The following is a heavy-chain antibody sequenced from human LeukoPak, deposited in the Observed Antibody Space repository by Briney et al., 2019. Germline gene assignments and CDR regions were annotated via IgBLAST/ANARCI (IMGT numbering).Heavy chain of an antibody. D-gene: IGHD6-6*01. CDR3: ARRMEYSSSPGDY. Sequence: PGGSLRLSCAASGFTFSSYWMSWVRQAPGKGLEWVSSISSSSSYIYYADSVKGRFTISRDNAKNSLYLQMNSLRAEDTAVYYCARRMEYSSSPGDYWGQGTLVTVSS. V-gene: IGHV3-21*01. J-gene: IGHJ4*02. CDR1: GFTFSSYW. CDR2: ISSSSSYI.